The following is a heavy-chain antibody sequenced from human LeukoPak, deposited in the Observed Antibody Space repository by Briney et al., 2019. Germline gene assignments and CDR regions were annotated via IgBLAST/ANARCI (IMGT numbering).Heavy chain of an antibody. CDR1: GFTFSSYG. D-gene: IGHD6-13*01. Sequence: GRSLRLSCAASGFTFSSYGMHWVRQAPGKGLEWVAVISYDGSNKYYADSVKGRFTISRDNSKNTLYLQMNSLRAEDTAVYYCARAGGSSSWYYMDVWGKGTTVTVSS. J-gene: IGHJ6*03. CDR2: ISYDGSNK. CDR3: ARAGGSSSWYYMDV. V-gene: IGHV3-30*03.